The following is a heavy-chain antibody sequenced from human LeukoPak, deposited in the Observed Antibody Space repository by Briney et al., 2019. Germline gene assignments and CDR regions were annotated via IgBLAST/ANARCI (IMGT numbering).Heavy chain of an antibody. CDR3: ARDYLGGYYYP. Sequence: PSETLSLTCTVSGGSISSGSYYWSWIRQPAGKGLEWIGRIYTSGSTNYNPSLKSRVTISVDTSKNQFSLKLSSVTAADTAVYYCARDYLGGYYYPWGQGTLVTVSS. CDR2: IYTSGST. CDR1: GGSISSGSYY. D-gene: IGHD3-22*01. V-gene: IGHV4-61*02. J-gene: IGHJ5*02.